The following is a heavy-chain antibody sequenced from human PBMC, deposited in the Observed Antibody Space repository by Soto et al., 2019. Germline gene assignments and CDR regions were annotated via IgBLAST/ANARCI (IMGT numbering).Heavy chain of an antibody. J-gene: IGHJ5*02. CDR3: ARDTGNYYGLGSYYSP. CDR1: GGSFNTYG. Sequence: GASVKVSCKVSGGSFNTYGIGWGRQAPGQGLEWMGEIIPLLGTPNYAQRFQGRVTITADESTTTAYMELSSLRSDDTAVYYCARDTGNYYGLGSYYSPWGQGTLVTVSS. CDR2: IIPLLGTP. D-gene: IGHD3-10*01. V-gene: IGHV1-69*13.